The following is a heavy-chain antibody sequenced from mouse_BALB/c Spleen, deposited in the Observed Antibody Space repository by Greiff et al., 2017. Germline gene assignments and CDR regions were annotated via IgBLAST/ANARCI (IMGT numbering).Heavy chain of an antibody. CDR2: ISSGGSYT. V-gene: IGHV5-9-3*01. D-gene: IGHD1-1*01. CDR1: GFTFSSYA. Sequence: EVKLVESGGGLVKPGGSLKLSCAASGFTFSSYAMSWVRQTPEKRLEWVATISSGGSYTYYPDSVKGRFTISRDNAKNTLYLQMSSLRSEDTAMYYGARDFDYYGSDAMDYWGQGTSVTVSS. J-gene: IGHJ4*01. CDR3: ARDFDYYGSDAMDY.